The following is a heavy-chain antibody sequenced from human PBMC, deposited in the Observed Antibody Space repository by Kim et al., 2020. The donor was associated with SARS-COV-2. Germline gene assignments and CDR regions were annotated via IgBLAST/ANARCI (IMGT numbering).Heavy chain of an antibody. Sequence: SETLSLTCTVSGGSISSSSYYWGWIRQPPGKGLEWIGSIYYSGSTYYNPSLKSRVTISVDTSKNQFSLKLSSVTAADTAVYYCARRLAKGSGYYQVDYWGQGTLVTVSS. D-gene: IGHD3-22*01. J-gene: IGHJ4*02. CDR3: ARRLAKGSGYYQVDY. V-gene: IGHV4-39*01. CDR1: GGSISSSSYY. CDR2: IYYSGST.